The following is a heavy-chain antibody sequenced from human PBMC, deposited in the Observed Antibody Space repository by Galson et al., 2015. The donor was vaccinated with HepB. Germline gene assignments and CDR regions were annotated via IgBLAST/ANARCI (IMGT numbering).Heavy chain of an antibody. Sequence: PALVKPTQTLTLTCTFSGFSLSTSGVGVGWIRQPPGKALEWLALIYWDDDKRYSPSLKSRLTITKDTSKNQVVLTMTNMDPVDTATYYCAHRGRAVAGRGYYFDYWGQGTLVTVSS. V-gene: IGHV2-5*02. CDR1: GFSLSTSGVG. D-gene: IGHD6-19*01. J-gene: IGHJ4*02. CDR3: AHRGRAVAGRGYYFDY. CDR2: IYWDDDK.